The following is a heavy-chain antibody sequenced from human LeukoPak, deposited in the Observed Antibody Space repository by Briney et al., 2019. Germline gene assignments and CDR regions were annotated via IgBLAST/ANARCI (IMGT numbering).Heavy chain of an antibody. J-gene: IGHJ4*02. CDR3: TRDIKSVYFDF. D-gene: IGHD3-10*01. V-gene: IGHV3-33*01. CDR1: GLIFSDHG. CDR2: IWYDGSKN. Sequence: GRSLRLSCAASGLIFSDHGMHCVRQAPGKGLEWVAVIWYDGSKNSYADSVKGRFTISRDNTKNTLYLQMNSLRPDDTAVYYCTRDIKSVYFDFWGQGTLVTVSS.